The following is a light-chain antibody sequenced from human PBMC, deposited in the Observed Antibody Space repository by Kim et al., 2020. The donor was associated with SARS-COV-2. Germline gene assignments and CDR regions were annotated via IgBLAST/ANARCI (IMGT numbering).Light chain of an antibody. J-gene: IGKJ1*01. V-gene: IGKV1-16*01. CDR3: QQYDVYPRT. CDR2: AAS. CDR1: QGIANN. Sequence: DTQMTQSPSSLSASIGDRVIISCRASQGIANNLVWFHQKPGKAPKPLIYAASRLETGVPSRFSGSGSGTDFILTISSLQPDDYGTYYCQQYDVYPRTFGQGTKVDIK.